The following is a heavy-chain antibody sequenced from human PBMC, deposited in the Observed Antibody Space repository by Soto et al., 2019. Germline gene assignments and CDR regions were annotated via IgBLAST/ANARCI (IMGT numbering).Heavy chain of an antibody. Sequence: SETLSLTCTVSGGSISSGGYYWSWIRQHPGKGLEWIGRVYYSGSTYYNPSLESRVSISVDTSKNQCSVKLRSLSAAATAVYCCARGNFWSGRNWLDPWGQGTLVTVSS. CDR1: GGSISSGGYY. CDR3: ARGNFWSGRNWLDP. J-gene: IGHJ5*02. D-gene: IGHD3-3*01. V-gene: IGHV4-39*01. CDR2: VYYSGST.